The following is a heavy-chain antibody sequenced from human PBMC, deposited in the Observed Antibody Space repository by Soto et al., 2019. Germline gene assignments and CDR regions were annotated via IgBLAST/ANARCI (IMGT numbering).Heavy chain of an antibody. D-gene: IGHD3-22*01. CDR3: ARQIYDSDTGPNFQYYFDS. CDR1: GYSFAGYW. Sequence: GESLKISCKGSGYSFAGYWITWVRQKPGKGLEWMGRIDPSDSQTYYSPSFRGHVTISVTKSITTVFLQWSSLRASDTTMYYCARQIYDSDTGPNFQYYFDSWGQGTPVTVSS. CDR2: IDPSDSQT. V-gene: IGHV5-10-1*01. J-gene: IGHJ4*02.